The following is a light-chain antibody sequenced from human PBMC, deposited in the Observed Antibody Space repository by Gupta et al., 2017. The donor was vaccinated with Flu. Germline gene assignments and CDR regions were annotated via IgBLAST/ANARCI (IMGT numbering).Light chain of an antibody. CDR2: EVT. CDR3: TSFTTSSTWV. CDR1: SLDIGTYNY. Sequence: QSGLTQPASVSGSPGQSITISCTGTSLDIGTYNYVSWYQQPPGKAHKLMIYEVTNRPAGVSGRFSGSKFGNTASLTISVLQGEDEADYYYTSFTTSSTWVFGGGTKMTVL. J-gene: IGLJ3*02. V-gene: IGLV2-14*03.